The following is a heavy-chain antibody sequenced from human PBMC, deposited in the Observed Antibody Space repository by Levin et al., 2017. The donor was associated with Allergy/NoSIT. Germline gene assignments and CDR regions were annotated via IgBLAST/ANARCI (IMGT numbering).Heavy chain of an antibody. Sequence: GGSLRLSCAASGILFSSYDMNWVRQAPGKGLEWVSSISAGGNYIYYADSVKGRFTISRDNAKNSLFLQMNSLRAEDTAVYYCASWAMYHYDRSAFDYFYYAMDGWGQGTTVTVSS. CDR2: ISAGGNYI. CDR1: GILFSSYD. J-gene: IGHJ6*02. V-gene: IGHV3-21*01. CDR3: ASWAMYHYDRSAFDYFYYAMDG. D-gene: IGHD3-22*01.